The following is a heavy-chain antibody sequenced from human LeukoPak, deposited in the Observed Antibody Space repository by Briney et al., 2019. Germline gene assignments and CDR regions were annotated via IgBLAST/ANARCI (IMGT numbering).Heavy chain of an antibody. D-gene: IGHD6-13*01. CDR2: IRYDGGNK. CDR3: AKDRSIAAGDDAFDI. J-gene: IGHJ3*02. V-gene: IGHV3-30*02. Sequence: GGSLRLSCAASGFTFSSYGMHWVRQAPGKGLEWVAFIRYDGGNKYYADSVKGRFTISRDNSTNTLYLQMNSLRAEDTAVYYCAKDRSIAAGDDAFDIWGQGTMVTVSS. CDR1: GFTFSSYG.